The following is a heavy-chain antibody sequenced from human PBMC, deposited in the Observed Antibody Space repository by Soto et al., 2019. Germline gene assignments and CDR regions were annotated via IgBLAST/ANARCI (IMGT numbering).Heavy chain of an antibody. J-gene: IGHJ4*02. Sequence: QITLKESGPTLVKPTQTLTLTCTFSGFSLSTNGVGVGWIRQPPGKALEWLALIYWDDSKEYSPSLRSRLTIPRATSKNQVVLRMTNMDPVDTSTFYCAHKGGGDRILDFWGQGTLVTVSS. D-gene: IGHD3-16*01. V-gene: IGHV2-5*02. CDR3: AHKGGGDRILDF. CDR2: IYWDDSK. CDR1: GFSLSTNGVG.